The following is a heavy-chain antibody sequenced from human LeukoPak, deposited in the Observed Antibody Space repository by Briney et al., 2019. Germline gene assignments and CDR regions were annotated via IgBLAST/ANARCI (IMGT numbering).Heavy chain of an antibody. CDR2: IYSGGST. V-gene: IGHV3-53*01. CDR3: ARGLDATKHCTGGVCYLTFDY. CDR1: GFTVSSNY. Sequence: GGSLRLSCAASGFTVSSNYMSWVRQAPGKGLEWVSVIYSGGSTYYADSVKGRFTISRDNSKNTLYLQINSLRAEDTAVYYCARGLDATKHCTGGVCYLTFDYWGQGTLVTVSS. D-gene: IGHD2-8*02. J-gene: IGHJ4*02.